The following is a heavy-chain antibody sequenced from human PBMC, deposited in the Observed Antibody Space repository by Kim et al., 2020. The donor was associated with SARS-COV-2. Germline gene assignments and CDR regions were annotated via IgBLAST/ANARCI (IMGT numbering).Heavy chain of an antibody. Sequence: KEYVDSVKGRFTLSTDNTTKSLYLQMNSLRVEDTAVYYCARGPYFYYMDVWGKGTTVTVSS. J-gene: IGHJ6*03. CDR3: ARGPYFYYMDV. V-gene: IGHV3-7*04. CDR2: K.